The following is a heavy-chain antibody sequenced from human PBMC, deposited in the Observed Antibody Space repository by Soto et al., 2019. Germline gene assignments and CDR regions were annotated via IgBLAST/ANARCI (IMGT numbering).Heavy chain of an antibody. CDR3: VTAVRGYNANGDL. Sequence: PXVSLRLSCVGSGFTFIMYWVGWVRQTPGKGLEWVATIKADGTEKYYVDSVKGRFTFSRDNAKTSVYLEMNSLRAEDTAVYYCVTAVRGYNANGDLWGQGTTVTGS. D-gene: IGHD5-12*01. J-gene: IGHJ6*02. CDR2: IKADGTEK. V-gene: IGHV3-7*03. CDR1: GFTFIMYW.